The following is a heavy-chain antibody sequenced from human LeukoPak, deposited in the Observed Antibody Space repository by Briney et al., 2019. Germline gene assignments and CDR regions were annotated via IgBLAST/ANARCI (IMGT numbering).Heavy chain of an antibody. Sequence: PGGSLRLSCAASGFTFSDYYMSWIRQAPGKGLEWVSYISSSGSTIYYADSVKGRFTISRDNAKNSLYLQMNSLRAEDTAVYYCARAESVTENYFDYWGQGTQVTVSS. CDR3: ARAESVTENYFDY. J-gene: IGHJ4*02. D-gene: IGHD4-17*01. V-gene: IGHV3-11*04. CDR2: ISSSGSTI. CDR1: GFTFSDYY.